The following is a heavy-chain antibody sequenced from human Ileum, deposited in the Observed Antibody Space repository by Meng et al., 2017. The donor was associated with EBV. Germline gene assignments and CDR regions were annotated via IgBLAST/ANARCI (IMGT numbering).Heavy chain of an antibody. V-gene: IGHV4-4*02. CDR2: IYHSGST. D-gene: IGHD2-2*01. CDR1: GGSISSSTW. Sequence: QVQLQESGPGLVKPSGTLALTCAGSGGSISSSTWWSWVRQPPGKGLEWIGEIYHSGSTNYNPSLKSRVTISVDKSKNQFSLKLSSVTAADTAVYYCASGRKYCSSTSCYGQFDYWGQGTLVTVSS. J-gene: IGHJ4*02. CDR3: ASGRKYCSSTSCYGQFDY.